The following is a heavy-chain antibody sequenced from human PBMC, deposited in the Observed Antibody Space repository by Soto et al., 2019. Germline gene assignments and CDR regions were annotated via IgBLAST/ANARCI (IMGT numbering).Heavy chain of an antibody. Sequence: SGKVSCNASGYTFTCYYMDSVRHALGQGLEWMGGIIPIFGTANYAQKFQGRITITADESTTTVYIELSSLRSEDTAIYHCAREGYGDYGQPYDYWGQRTLVSATS. CDR2: IIPIFGTA. J-gene: IGHJ4*02. D-gene: IGHD4-17*01. V-gene: IGHV1-69*13. CDR3: AREGYGDYGQPYDY. CDR1: GYTFTCYY.